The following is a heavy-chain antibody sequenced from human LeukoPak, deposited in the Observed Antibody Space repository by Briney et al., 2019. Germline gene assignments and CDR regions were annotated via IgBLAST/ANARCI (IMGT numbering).Heavy chain of an antibody. Sequence: QPGGSLRLSCAASGFTFSSYAMSWVRQAPGKGLEWVSAISGSGGSTYYADSVKGRFTISRDNSKNTLYLQMNSLRAEDTAVYYCATVTYYYDSSGPCSDYWGQGTLVTVSS. CDR3: ATVTYYYDSSGPCSDY. D-gene: IGHD3-22*01. J-gene: IGHJ4*02. CDR1: GFTFSSYA. V-gene: IGHV3-23*01. CDR2: ISGSGGST.